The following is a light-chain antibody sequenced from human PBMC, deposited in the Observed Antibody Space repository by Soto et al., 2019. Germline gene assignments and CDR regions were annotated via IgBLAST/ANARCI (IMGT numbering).Light chain of an antibody. V-gene: IGKV3-15*01. Sequence: EIVMTQSPATLSVSPGERATLSCRASQSVSGNLAWYQQRPGQAPRLLIYDASARATGIPARFSGSGSGTEYTLTISSLQSEDFAVYYWQQYNNWPPWTFGQGTKVEIK. J-gene: IGKJ1*01. CDR3: QQYNNWPPWT. CDR2: DAS. CDR1: QSVSGN.